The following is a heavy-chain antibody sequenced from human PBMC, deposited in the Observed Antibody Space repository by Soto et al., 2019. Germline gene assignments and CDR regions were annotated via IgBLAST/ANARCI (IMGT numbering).Heavy chain of an antibody. CDR2: IYHSGST. J-gene: IGHJ6*02. D-gene: IGHD2-2*01. Sequence: KTSETLSLTCAVSGGSISSGNWWSWVRQPPGKGLEWIGEIYHSGSTNYNPSLKSRVTISVDKSKNQFSLKLSSVTAADTAVYYCARVDIVVVPAAPGGMDVWGQGTTVTVSS. V-gene: IGHV4-4*02. CDR1: GGSISSGNW. CDR3: ARVDIVVVPAAPGGMDV.